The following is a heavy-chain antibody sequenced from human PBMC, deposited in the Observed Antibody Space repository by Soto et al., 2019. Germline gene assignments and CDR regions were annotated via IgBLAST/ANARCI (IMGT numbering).Heavy chain of an antibody. V-gene: IGHV4-30-2*01. CDR2: IYHSGST. CDR1: GGSISSGGYS. D-gene: IGHD2-2*01. CDR3: ARASYQSGQFDY. Sequence: SETLSLTCAVSGGSISSGGYSWSWIRQPPGKGLEWIGYIYHSGSTYYNPSLKSRVTISVDRSKNQFSLKLSSVTAADTAVYYCARASYQSGQFDYWGQGTLVTVSS. J-gene: IGHJ4*02.